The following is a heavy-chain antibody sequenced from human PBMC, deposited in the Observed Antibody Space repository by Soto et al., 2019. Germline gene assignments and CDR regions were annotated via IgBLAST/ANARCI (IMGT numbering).Heavy chain of an antibody. V-gene: IGHV3-7*04. J-gene: IGHJ4*01. CDR2: IKQDGSEE. CDR1: GFTFSNYW. Sequence: EVQLVESVGGLVQPGGSLGLSCAASGFTFSNYWMSWFRQAPGKGLEWVANIKQDGSEEYFVDSVEGRFTLSRDNAKNSLHLQMNSLRAEDTAIYFWARVAYNRGWIFGYWGQGTLVPVSS. CDR3: ARVAYNRGWIFGY. D-gene: IGHD6-19*01.